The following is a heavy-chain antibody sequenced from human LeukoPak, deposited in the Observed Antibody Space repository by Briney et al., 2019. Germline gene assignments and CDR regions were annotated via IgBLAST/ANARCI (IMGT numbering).Heavy chain of an antibody. CDR1: GGSLITPNYY. J-gene: IGHJ3*02. D-gene: IGHD3-10*01. Sequence: SETLSLTCTVSGGSLITPNYYWGWVRLPPRKGLEWIGNICYSGGTYYNQSLQSRVTISLDTSRNQFSLNLNSVTAADTAVYYCAKSNGYGLVDIWGQRTMVTVSS. V-gene: IGHV4-39*07. CDR3: AKSNGYGLVDI. CDR2: ICYSGGT.